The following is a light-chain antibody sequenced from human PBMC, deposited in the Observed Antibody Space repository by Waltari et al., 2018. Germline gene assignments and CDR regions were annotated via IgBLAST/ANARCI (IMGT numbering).Light chain of an antibody. Sequence: DIVMTQSQNPTAVSLGERVTFNCTSSQSLLYRPNNQNYLTWYQGKPGQPPKLLISWASTRESGVPDRFSGSGSGTDFTLTISSLQAEDVAVYYCQQSYTTPLTFGGGTRVEIK. CDR3: QQSYTTPLT. V-gene: IGKV4-1*01. J-gene: IGKJ4*01. CDR1: QSLLYRPNNQNY. CDR2: WAS.